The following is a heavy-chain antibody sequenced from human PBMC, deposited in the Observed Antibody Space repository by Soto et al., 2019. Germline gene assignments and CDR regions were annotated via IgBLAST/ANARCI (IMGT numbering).Heavy chain of an antibody. CDR2: IYHSGST. J-gene: IGHJ5*02. D-gene: IGHD3-22*01. CDR1: GGSISSGGYS. CDR3: ARVKDYYDSSGYHNWFDP. V-gene: IGHV4-30-2*01. Sequence: SETLSLTCAVSGGSISSGGYSWSWIRQPPGKGLEWIGYIYHSGSTYYNPSLKSRVTISVDRSKNQFSLKLSSVTAADTAVYYRARVKDYYDSSGYHNWFDPWGQGTLVTVSS.